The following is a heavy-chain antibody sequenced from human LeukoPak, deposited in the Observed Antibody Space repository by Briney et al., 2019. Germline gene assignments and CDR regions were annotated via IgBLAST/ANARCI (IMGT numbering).Heavy chain of an antibody. J-gene: IGHJ5*02. V-gene: IGHV3-74*01. CDR3: ARAPIATYCSSTSCSVWFDP. CDR1: GFTFSSYW. Sequence: GGSLRLSCAASGFTFSSYWMHWVRHAPGKGLVWVSRINSDGSSTSYADSVKGRFTISRDNAKNTLYLQMNSLRAEDTAVYYCARAPIATYCSSTSCSVWFDPWGQGTLVTVSS. CDR2: INSDGSST. D-gene: IGHD2-2*01.